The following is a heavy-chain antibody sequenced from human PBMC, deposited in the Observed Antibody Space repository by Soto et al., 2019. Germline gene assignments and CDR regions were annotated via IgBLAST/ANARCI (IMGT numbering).Heavy chain of an antibody. J-gene: IGHJ5*02. CDR1: GFTFSSYS. D-gene: IGHD1-7*01. V-gene: IGHV3-21*01. CDR2: ISSSSSYI. Sequence: GSLRLSCAASGFTFSSYSMNWVRQAPGKGLEWVSSISSSSSYIYYADSVKGRFTISRDNAKNSLYLQMNSLRAEDTAVYYCARDLRSNWNSPGWFDPWGQGTLVTVSS. CDR3: ARDLRSNWNSPGWFDP.